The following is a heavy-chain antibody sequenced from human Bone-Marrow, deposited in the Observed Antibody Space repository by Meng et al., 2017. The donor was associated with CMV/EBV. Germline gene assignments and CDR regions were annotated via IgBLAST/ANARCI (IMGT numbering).Heavy chain of an antibody. Sequence: GGSLRLSCAASGFTFSDYYMSWIRQAPGKGLEGVSYIRDGGITTYYVDSVKGRFTISRDNAKNSLYLQMNRLRADDTAVYYCARDARSSGYEEARFDTWGQGTLVTVSS. D-gene: IGHD3-22*01. CDR3: ARDARSSGYEEARFDT. J-gene: IGHJ5*02. CDR1: GFTFSDYY. CDR2: IRDGGITT. V-gene: IGHV3-11*04.